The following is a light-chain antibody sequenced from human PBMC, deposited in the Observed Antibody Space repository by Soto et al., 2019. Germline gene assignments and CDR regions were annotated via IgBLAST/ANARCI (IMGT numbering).Light chain of an antibody. CDR2: GAS. V-gene: IGKV3-15*01. J-gene: IGKJ4*01. Sequence: EIVMTQSPATLSVSPGERATLSCRASHSVSSRLAWYQQKPGQAPRLLIYGASTRATGLPARFSGSGSGTEFTLTISSLQSEDFAVYYCQHYTNWPLTFRGGTKVEIK. CDR1: HSVSSR. CDR3: QHYTNWPLT.